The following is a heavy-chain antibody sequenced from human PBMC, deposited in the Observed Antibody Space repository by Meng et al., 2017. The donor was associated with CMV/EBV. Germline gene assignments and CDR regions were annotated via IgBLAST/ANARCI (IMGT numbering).Heavy chain of an antibody. V-gene: IGHV2-5*02. CDR2: IYWDGDK. CDR3: ARIAAAGRFDY. CDR1: GFSLSTSGVG. Sequence: TLKGSAPTLVKPTQTLTLTCTFSGFSLSTSGVGVGWIRQPPGKALEWLALIYWDGDKRYSPSLKSRLTITKDTSKNQVVLTMTNMDPVDTATYYCARIAAAGRFDYWGQGTLVTVSS. J-gene: IGHJ4*02. D-gene: IGHD6-13*01.